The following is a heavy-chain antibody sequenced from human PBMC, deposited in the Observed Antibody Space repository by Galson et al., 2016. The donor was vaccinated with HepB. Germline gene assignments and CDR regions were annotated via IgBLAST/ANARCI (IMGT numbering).Heavy chain of an antibody. CDR3: ARSRYRLDV. CDR2: IYYSGNT. V-gene: IGHV4-59*01. J-gene: IGHJ6*02. Sequence: SETLSLTCAVSGGSISPSYWSWIRQPPGKGLEWIGYIYYSGNTNYHPSLKSRVTISVDTSKNQFTLRLTSVTAADTAVYYCARSRYRLDVWGQGTTVTVSS. CDR1: GGSISPSY.